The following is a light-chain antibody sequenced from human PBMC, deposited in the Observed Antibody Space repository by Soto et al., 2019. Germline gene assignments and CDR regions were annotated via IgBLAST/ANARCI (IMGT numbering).Light chain of an antibody. Sequence: DIQMTQSPSSLSASVGDRVTITCRASQSISSYLNWYQQKRGKTPKLMIYAAPTLQSGVPSRFSGSGSGTDFTLTIRSLQPEDFATYYCQQSYSTPYTFGQGTKLEIK. CDR2: AAP. CDR3: QQSYSTPYT. J-gene: IGKJ2*01. V-gene: IGKV1-39*01. CDR1: QSISSY.